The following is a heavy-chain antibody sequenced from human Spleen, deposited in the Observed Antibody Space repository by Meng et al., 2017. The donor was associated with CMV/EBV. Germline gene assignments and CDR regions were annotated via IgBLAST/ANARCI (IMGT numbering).Heavy chain of an antibody. CDR1: GFTFSSYS. CDR3: ARDQRDRDGNHYNLDV. CDR2: ISSSSSHI. D-gene: IGHD1-14*01. J-gene: IGHJ6*02. V-gene: IGHV3-21*01. Sequence: GESLKISCAASGFTFSSYSMNWVRQAPGKGLEWVSSISSSSSHIYYADSMKGRFTISRDNAKNSLYLQMNSLRAEDTAVYYCARDQRDRDGNHYNLDVWGQGTTVTVSS.